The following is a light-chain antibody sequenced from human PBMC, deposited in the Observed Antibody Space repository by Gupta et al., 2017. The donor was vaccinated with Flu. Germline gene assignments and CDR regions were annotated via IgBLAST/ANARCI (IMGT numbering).Light chain of an antibody. Sequence: EIVLTQSSATLSLSPGERATLSCRASQSVSSYLAWYQQKPGQAPRLLIYDASNRATGIPARFSGSGSGTDFTLTISSLEPEDFAVYYCQQRSNWPLFTFGHGTKVDIK. CDR2: DAS. CDR3: QQRSNWPLFT. V-gene: IGKV3-11*01. CDR1: QSVSSY. J-gene: IGKJ3*01.